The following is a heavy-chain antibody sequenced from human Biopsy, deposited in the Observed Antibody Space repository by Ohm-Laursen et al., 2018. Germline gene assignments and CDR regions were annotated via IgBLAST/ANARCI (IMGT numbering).Heavy chain of an antibody. Sequence: GTQSLTCAVYGGSFSGYYWSWIRQPPGKGLEWIGEMNHGGSTNYNSSLKSRVTISVDTSKNQFSLKLNSVTATDTAVYYCARGSNWNDWSYDYWGQGTVVTVPS. J-gene: IGHJ4*02. CDR3: ARGSNWNDWSYDY. D-gene: IGHD1-20*01. CDR2: MNHGGST. CDR1: GGSFSGYY. V-gene: IGHV4-34*01.